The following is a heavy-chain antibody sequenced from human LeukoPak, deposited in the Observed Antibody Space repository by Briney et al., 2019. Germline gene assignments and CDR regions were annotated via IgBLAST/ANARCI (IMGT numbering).Heavy chain of an antibody. CDR2: IYYNGHT. Sequence: SETLSLTCTVSGGSIRHYYWSWIRQPPGKGLEWIGYIYYNGHTEYNPSLKSRVTISVDTSKNQFSLKLNSVTAADTAVYYCARDLTELWFGEPPGGFDIWGQGTMVTVSS. D-gene: IGHD3-10*01. CDR1: GGSIRHYY. J-gene: IGHJ3*02. V-gene: IGHV4-59*01. CDR3: ARDLTELWFGEPPGGFDI.